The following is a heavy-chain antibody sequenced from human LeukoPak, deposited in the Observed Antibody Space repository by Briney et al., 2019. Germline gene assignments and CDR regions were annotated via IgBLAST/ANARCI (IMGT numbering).Heavy chain of an antibody. J-gene: IGHJ4*02. D-gene: IGHD1-1*01. CDR1: GGSISSTNYY. V-gene: IGHV4-39*07. Sequence: SETLSLTCTVSGGSISSTNYYWGWIRQPPGKGLEWIGSIYYSGSTYYNPSLKSRLTISLDTSKNQFSLRLSSVTAADTAFYYCARRYNWNDRWDWGQGTLVTVST. CDR3: ARRYNWNDRWD. CDR2: IYYSGST.